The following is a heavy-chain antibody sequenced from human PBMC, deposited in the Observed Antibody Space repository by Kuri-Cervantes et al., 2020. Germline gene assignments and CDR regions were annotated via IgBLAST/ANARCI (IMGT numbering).Heavy chain of an antibody. CDR2: IIPICGTA. D-gene: IGHD6-13*01. V-gene: IGHV1-69*13. CDR1: GDSFSSYA. Sequence: SVKVSCKASGDSFSSYAISWVRQAPGQGLEWMRGIIPICGTANYAQKFQGRVTITADESTSTAYMELSSLRSEDTAVYYCARDLHIAAAGGDYWGQGTLVTVSS. CDR3: ARDLHIAAAGGDY. J-gene: IGHJ4*02.